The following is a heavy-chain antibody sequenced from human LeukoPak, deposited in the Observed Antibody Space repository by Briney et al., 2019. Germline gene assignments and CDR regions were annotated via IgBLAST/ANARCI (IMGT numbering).Heavy chain of an antibody. J-gene: IGHJ4*02. Sequence: GGSLRLSCAASGFTFHDYDMSWVRQSPGKGLEWVSGINWNGDRTGYADSVKGRFTISRDNAKKSLYLQMNSLRAEDTALYYCARRDYYGSGSPDFWGEGTLFTVSS. CDR1: GFTFHDYD. V-gene: IGHV3-20*04. CDR3: ARRDYYGSGSPDF. D-gene: IGHD3-10*01. CDR2: INWNGDRT.